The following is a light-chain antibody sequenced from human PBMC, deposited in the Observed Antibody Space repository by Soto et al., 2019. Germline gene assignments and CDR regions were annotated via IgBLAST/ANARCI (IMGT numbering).Light chain of an antibody. J-gene: IGLJ2*01. Sequence: QSVRTHPASVSWSPGQSITISCAGTRDDIGAYDYVSWYQQHPGNAPKLLVYEVTNRPSGVSDRFSGSKSGNTASLTISGLQAEEEADYYCNSYTNSSAVVFGGGTKVTAL. CDR2: EVT. V-gene: IGLV2-14*01. CDR1: RDDIGAYDY. CDR3: NSYTNSSAVV.